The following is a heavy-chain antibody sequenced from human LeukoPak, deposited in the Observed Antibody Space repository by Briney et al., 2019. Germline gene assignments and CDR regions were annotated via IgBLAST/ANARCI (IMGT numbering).Heavy chain of an antibody. J-gene: IGHJ4*02. Sequence: PGGSLRLSCAACGFTFSSYGMHWVRQAPGKGLEWVAFIRYDGSNKYYADSVKGRFAISRDNFKNTLYLQMNSLRAEDTAVYYCANLHSSSWYLDYFDYWGQGTLVTVSS. CDR2: IRYDGSNK. D-gene: IGHD6-13*01. CDR3: ANLHSSSWYLDYFDY. CDR1: GFTFSSYG. V-gene: IGHV3-30*02.